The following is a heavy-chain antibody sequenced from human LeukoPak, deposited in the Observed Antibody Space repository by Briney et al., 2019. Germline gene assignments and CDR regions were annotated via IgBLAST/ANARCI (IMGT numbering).Heavy chain of an antibody. Sequence: SVKVSCKASGGTFSSYAISWVRQAPGQGLEWMGGIIPIFGTANYAQKFQGRVTITADESMSTAYMELSSLRSEDTAVYYCARGWLAETTVVTPYNYWGQGTLVTVSS. CDR3: ARGWLAETTVVTPYNY. J-gene: IGHJ4*02. CDR1: GGTFSSYA. CDR2: IIPIFGTA. D-gene: IGHD2-21*02. V-gene: IGHV1-69*13.